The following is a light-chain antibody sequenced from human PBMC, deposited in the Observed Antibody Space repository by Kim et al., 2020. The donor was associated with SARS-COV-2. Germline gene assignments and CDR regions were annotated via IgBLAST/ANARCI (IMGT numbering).Light chain of an antibody. Sequence: SPRERDSLSRRARESVCIYLYWYPQKPRQAPTLLIYDASTRATGIPDRFSGSVSGADFTLTISGLEPEDFAVYYCQQRSNWPLTFGGGTKGDIK. CDR2: DAS. CDR1: ESVCIY. V-gene: IGKV3-11*01. J-gene: IGKJ4*01. CDR3: QQRSNWPLT.